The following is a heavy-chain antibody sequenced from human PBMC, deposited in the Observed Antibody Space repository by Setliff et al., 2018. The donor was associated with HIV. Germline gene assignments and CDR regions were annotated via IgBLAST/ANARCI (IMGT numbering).Heavy chain of an antibody. J-gene: IGHJ4*02. V-gene: IGHV4-39*02. Sequence: SETLSLTCTVSGVSISSGGYYWNWIRQHPGKGLEWIGYISSRGSTYYNPSLKSRVTISLDTSKTHFYLNLTSVTDADTAVYFCAREGRGDPAVATTRIDYWGQGKLVTVSS. CDR1: GVSISSGGYY. CDR2: ISSRGST. CDR3: AREGRGDPAVATTRIDY. D-gene: IGHD1-1*01.